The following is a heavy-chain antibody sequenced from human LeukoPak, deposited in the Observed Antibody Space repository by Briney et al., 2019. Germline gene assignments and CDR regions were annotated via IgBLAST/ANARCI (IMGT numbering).Heavy chain of an antibody. J-gene: IGHJ6*02. Sequence: SETLSLTCTVSGGSISSYYWSWIRQPPGKGLEWIGYIYYSGSNNYNPSLKSRVAISVHTSKNQFSLKLSSVTAADTAVYYCARSDSSSSEDYYYGMDVWGQGTTVTVSS. D-gene: IGHD6-6*01. CDR1: GGSISSYY. CDR2: IYYSGSN. V-gene: IGHV4-59*08. CDR3: ARSDSSSSEDYYYGMDV.